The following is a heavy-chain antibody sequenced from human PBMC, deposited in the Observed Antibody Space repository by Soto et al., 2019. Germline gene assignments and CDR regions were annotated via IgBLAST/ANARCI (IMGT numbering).Heavy chain of an antibody. V-gene: IGHV3-23*01. D-gene: IGHD5-18*01. J-gene: IGHJ5*02. CDR2: ISGSGGST. CDR1: GFTFSSYA. Sequence: LRLSCAASGFTFSSYAMSWVRQAPGKGLEWVSAISGSGGSTYYADSVKGRFTISRDNSKNTLYLQMNSLRAEDTAVYYCAKGIQLSHMAVDWFDPWGQGTLVTVSS. CDR3: AKGIQLSHMAVDWFDP.